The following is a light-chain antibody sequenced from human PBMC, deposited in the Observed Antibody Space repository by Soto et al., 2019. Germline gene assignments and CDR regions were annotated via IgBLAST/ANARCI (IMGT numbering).Light chain of an antibody. Sequence: QSVLTXPPSVSGAPGQRVIISCTGSSSNIGAGYDVHWYQQRPGTAPKLLIFGNNNRPSGVPDRFSGSKSGTSASLAITGLQAEDEGDYYCQSYDSTLSDRYVFGTGTKVTVL. CDR2: GNN. CDR3: QSYDSTLSDRYV. V-gene: IGLV1-40*01. CDR1: SSNIGAGYD. J-gene: IGLJ1*01.